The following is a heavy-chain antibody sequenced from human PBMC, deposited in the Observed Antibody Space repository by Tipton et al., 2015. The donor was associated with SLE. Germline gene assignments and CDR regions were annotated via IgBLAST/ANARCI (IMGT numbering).Heavy chain of an antibody. CDR3: ASRVSGQVHDAFDI. V-gene: IGHV4-38-2*01. Sequence: TLSLTCAVSGYSISSGYYWGWIRQPPGKGLEWIVSIYHSGSTYYNPSLKSRVTISVDTSKNQFSLKLSSVTAADTAVYYCASRVSGQVHDAFDIWGQGTMVTVSS. J-gene: IGHJ3*02. CDR2: IYHSGST. CDR1: GYSISSGYY. D-gene: IGHD1-1*01.